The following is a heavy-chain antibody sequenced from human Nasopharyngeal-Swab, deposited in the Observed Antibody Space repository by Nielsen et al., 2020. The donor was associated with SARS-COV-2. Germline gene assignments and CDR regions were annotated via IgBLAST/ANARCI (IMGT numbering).Heavy chain of an antibody. CDR2: MNPNSGNT. CDR1: GYTFTGYD. J-gene: IGHJ5*02. D-gene: IGHD6-6*01. V-gene: IGHV1-8*01. CDR3: ARGMAASNWFDP. Sequence: ASVKVSCKASGYTFTGYDINWVRQATGQGLEWMGWMNPNSGNTGYAQKFQGRVTMTRNTSISTAYMELSSLRSEDTAVYYCARGMAASNWFDPWGQGTLVTVSS.